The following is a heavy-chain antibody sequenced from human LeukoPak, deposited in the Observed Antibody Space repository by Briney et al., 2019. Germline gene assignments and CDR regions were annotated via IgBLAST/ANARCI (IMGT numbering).Heavy chain of an antibody. V-gene: IGHV3-23*01. D-gene: IGHD3-3*01. Sequence: GGSLRLSCAASGFTFSSYAMSWVRQAPGKGLEWVSAISGSGGSTYYADSVKGRFTISRDNSKNTLYLQMNSLRAEDTAVYYCANLGRFLEWFDGYYFDYWGQGTLVTVSS. CDR3: ANLGRFLEWFDGYYFDY. J-gene: IGHJ4*02. CDR1: GFTFSSYA. CDR2: ISGSGGST.